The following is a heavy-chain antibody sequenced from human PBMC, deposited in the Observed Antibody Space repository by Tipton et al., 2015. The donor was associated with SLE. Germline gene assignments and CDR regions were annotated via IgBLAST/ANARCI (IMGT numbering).Heavy chain of an antibody. CDR3: ARVGTSGAYYVRWFDP. D-gene: IGHD3-3*01. CDR2: IYYSGTS. CDR1: GDSVSSSSYY. J-gene: IGHJ5*02. Sequence: TLSLTCTVSGDSVSSSSYYWAWVRQPPGKGLEWIGTIYYSGTSYYNPALESRVSMSLQTSKNQFYLRLSSVTAADTAVYYCARVGTSGAYYVRWFDPWGQGTLVTVSS. V-gene: IGHV4-39*07.